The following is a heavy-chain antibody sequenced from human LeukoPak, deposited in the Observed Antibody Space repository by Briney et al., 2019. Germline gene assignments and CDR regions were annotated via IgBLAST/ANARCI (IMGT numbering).Heavy chain of an antibody. CDR1: GYTFNSYG. CDR2: TSVCNGRT. CDR3: ARDPIWYDSSNYYYYYMDV. D-gene: IGHD3-22*01. V-gene: IGHV1-18*01. Sequence: ASGNVNCNASGYTFNSYGISRLRHAPGQGLERMGWTSVCNGRTNYAQKLQGRVTMTRVTSTSTDYMELRCLRFDDTGVYYCARDPIWYDSSNYYYYYMDVWGKGTTVTVSS. J-gene: IGHJ6*03.